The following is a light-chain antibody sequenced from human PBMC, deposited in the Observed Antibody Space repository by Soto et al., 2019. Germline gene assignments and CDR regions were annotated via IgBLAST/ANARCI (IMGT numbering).Light chain of an antibody. Sequence: EIVLTQSPATLSLSPGERATLSCRASQSVSSYLAWYQQKPGQAPRLLIYDAANRATGIPARFSGSGSGTDFTLTISSLEPEDFAVYYCQLRSKWPPWTFGQGTKVEIK. CDR3: QLRSKWPPWT. CDR1: QSVSSY. J-gene: IGKJ1*01. V-gene: IGKV3-11*01. CDR2: DAA.